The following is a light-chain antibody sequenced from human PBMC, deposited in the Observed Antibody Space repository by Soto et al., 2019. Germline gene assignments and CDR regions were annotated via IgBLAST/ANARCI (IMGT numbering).Light chain of an antibody. CDR3: SSYTDTNTYV. CDR2: EVT. J-gene: IGLJ1*01. V-gene: IGLV2-8*01. CDR1: SSDVGAYNY. Sequence: QSALTQPPSASGSPGQSVTISCTATSSDVGAYNYVSWYQEHPGKAPKLMIYEVTKRPSGVPDRFSGSKSGITASLTVSGLQTEDEADYYCSSYTDTNTYVFGPGTKVTVL.